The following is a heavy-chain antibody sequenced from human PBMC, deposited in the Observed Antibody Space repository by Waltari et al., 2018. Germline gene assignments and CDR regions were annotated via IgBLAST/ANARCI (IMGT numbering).Heavy chain of an antibody. Sequence: EVQLVASGGGLVQPGGSLRLSCAASGFTVSSNYMNWVRQAPMKGLEGVSVIYKDDTYYADSVKGRFTISRDNSKNTVYLQMSSLRVEDTAVYYCARDWNGDYIFDNWGQGTLVTVSS. J-gene: IGHJ4*02. CDR2: IYKDDT. CDR1: GFTVSSNY. D-gene: IGHD4-17*01. V-gene: IGHV3-66*01. CDR3: ARDWNGDYIFDN.